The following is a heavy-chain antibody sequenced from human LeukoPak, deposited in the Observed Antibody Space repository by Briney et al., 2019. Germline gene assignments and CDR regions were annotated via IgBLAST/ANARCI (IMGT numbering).Heavy chain of an antibody. CDR1: GYTFTSYD. CDR2: MNHNSGNT. J-gene: IGHJ5*02. V-gene: IGHV1-8*01. Sequence: GASVKVSCKASGYTFTSYDINWVRQATGQGLEWMGWMNHNSGNTGYAQKFQGRVTMTRNTSISTAYMELSSLRSEDTAVYYCARGPITMVRGVILGVWFDPWGQGTLVTVSS. D-gene: IGHD3-10*01. CDR3: ARGPITMVRGVILGVWFDP.